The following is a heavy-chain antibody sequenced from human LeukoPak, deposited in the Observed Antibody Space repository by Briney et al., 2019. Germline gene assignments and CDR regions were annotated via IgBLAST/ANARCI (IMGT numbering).Heavy chain of an antibody. CDR2: ISYDGDSK. CDR1: GFTFSNYA. CDR3: ARAGSATPDAFDI. D-gene: IGHD2-15*01. J-gene: IGHJ3*02. V-gene: IGHV3-30*01. Sequence: GGSLRLSWAVSGFTFSNYAMHWVRQAPGKGLEWVAVISYDGDSKYYADSVKGRFTISRENSKNTLYLQMNSLRADDTAVYYCARAGSATPDAFDIWGQGTMVTVSS.